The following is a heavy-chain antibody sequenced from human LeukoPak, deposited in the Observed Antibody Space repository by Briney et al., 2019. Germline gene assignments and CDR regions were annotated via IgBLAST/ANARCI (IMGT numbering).Heavy chain of an antibody. J-gene: IGHJ4*02. D-gene: IGHD6-13*01. CDR1: GYTFTSYY. CDR3: ARDLIAAAAGAVLYYFDY. V-gene: IGHV1-46*01. CDR2: INPSGGST. Sequence: ASVKVSCKASGYTFTSYYMHWVRQPPAQGLEWMGIINPSGGSTSYAQKFQGRVTMTRDTSTSTVYMELSSLRSEDTAVYYCARDLIAAAAGAVLYYFDYWGQGTLVTVSS.